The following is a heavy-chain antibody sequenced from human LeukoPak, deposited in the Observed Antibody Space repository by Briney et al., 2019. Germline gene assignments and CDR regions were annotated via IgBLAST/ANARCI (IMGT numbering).Heavy chain of an antibody. J-gene: IGHJ6*03. V-gene: IGHV3-30*04. D-gene: IGHD2/OR15-2a*01. CDR1: GFTFNTYA. Sequence: GGSLRLSCEASGFTFNTYAMKWVRQAPGKGLEWMAVVLSDGSDQYYADSVQGRFTISRDNPKNTLYLQMDNLRVEDTAVYYCARVSKPGWYDYYYMDVWGRGTTVIVSS. CDR2: VLSDGSDQ. CDR3: ARVSKPGWYDYYYMDV.